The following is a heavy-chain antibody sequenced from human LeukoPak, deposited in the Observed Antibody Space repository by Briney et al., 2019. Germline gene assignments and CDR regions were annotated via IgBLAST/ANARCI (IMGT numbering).Heavy chain of an antibody. Sequence: ARSLRRSCAASAFSSSTYWMSWVRQAPRKWLEWVANIKQDGSEKYYVDSVKGRFTISRDNAKNSLYLQMNSLRVEDTAVYYWARAWSSSTGWYNYWGQGTLVTVSS. CDR3: ARAWSSSTGWYNY. D-gene: IGHD6-19*01. CDR1: AFSSSTYW. V-gene: IGHV3-7*04. CDR2: IKQDGSEK. J-gene: IGHJ4*02.